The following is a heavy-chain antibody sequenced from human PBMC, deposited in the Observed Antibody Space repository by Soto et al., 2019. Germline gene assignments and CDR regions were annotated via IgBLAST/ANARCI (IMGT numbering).Heavy chain of an antibody. V-gene: IGHV1-18*01. D-gene: IGHD2-2*02. CDR3: ARDSDILVVPAAISFYYYGMDL. Sequence: ASVKVSCKASGYTFTSYGISWVRQAPGQVLEWMGLISAYNGNTNYAQKLQGRVSITTDTSTSTAYMELRSLRSDDTAVYYCARDSDILVVPAAISFYYYGMDLGGQGTTVTAYS. CDR2: ISAYNGNT. CDR1: GYTFTSYG. J-gene: IGHJ6*02.